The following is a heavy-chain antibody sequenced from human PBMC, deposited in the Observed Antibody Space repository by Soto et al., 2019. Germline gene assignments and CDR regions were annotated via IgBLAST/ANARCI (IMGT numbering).Heavy chain of an antibody. D-gene: IGHD6-13*01. CDR2: INHSGST. J-gene: IGHJ5*02. CDR1: GGSFSGYY. V-gene: IGHV4-34*01. CDR3: VGYSSSWDWLDP. Sequence: SETLSLTCAVYGGSFSGYYWSCIRQPPGKGLEWIGEINHSGSTNYNPSLKSRVTISVDTSKNQFSLKLRSVTAADTAVYYCVGYSSSWDWLDPRGQGTLVTVSS.